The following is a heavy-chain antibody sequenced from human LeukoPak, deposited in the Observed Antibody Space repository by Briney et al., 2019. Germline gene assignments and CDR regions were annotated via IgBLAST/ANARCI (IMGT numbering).Heavy chain of an antibody. CDR3: AKARYYYDSSGYYYKEYFQH. Sequence: GGSLRLSCAASGFTFSSYGMHWVRQAPGKGLEWVAFIRYDGSNKYYADSVKGRFTISRDNSKNTLYLQMNSLRAEDPAVYYCAKARYYYDSSGYYYKEYFQHWGQGTLVTVSS. J-gene: IGHJ1*01. CDR1: GFTFSSYG. D-gene: IGHD3-22*01. V-gene: IGHV3-30*02. CDR2: IRYDGSNK.